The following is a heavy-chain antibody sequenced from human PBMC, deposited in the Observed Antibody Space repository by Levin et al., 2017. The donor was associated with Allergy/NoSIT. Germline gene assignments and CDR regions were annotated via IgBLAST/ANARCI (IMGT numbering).Heavy chain of an antibody. V-gene: IGHV3-23*01. Sequence: ASVKVSCAASGFTFSSYAMSWVRQAPGKGLEWVSAISGSGGSTYYADSVKGRFTISRDNSKNTLYLQMNSLRAEDTAVYYCAKRGWPGSEFDYWGQGTLVTVSS. CDR3: AKRGWPGSEFDY. J-gene: IGHJ4*02. D-gene: IGHD2-15*01. CDR2: ISGSGGST. CDR1: GFTFSSYA.